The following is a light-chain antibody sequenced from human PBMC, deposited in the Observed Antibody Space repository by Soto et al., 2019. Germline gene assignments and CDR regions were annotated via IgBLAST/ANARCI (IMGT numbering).Light chain of an antibody. V-gene: IGKV3-15*01. J-gene: IGKJ5*01. CDR1: QSVSSN. CDR3: QQYNNWLIT. CDR2: GAS. Sequence: EIVMTQSPATLSVSPGERATLSCRASQSVSSNLAWYQQKPGQAPRLLIYGASTRATGIPARFSGSGSGTEFTLPISSLQSEDFAVSYCQQYNNWLITFGQGTRLEIK.